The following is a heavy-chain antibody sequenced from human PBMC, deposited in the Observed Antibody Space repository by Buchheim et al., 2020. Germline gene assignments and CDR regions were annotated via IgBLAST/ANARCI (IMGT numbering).Heavy chain of an antibody. V-gene: IGHV4-31*03. Sequence: QVQLQESGPGLVKPSQTLSLPCTVSGCSISSGGYYWSWIRQHPGKGLEWIWYIYYSGSTYYNPSLKSRVSMSVDTSKNQFSLNLSSVTAADTAVYYCARDGSYGGQRLFDYWGQGTL. J-gene: IGHJ4*02. CDR2: IYYSGST. D-gene: IGHD4-23*01. CDR1: GCSISSGGYY. CDR3: ARDGSYGGQRLFDY.